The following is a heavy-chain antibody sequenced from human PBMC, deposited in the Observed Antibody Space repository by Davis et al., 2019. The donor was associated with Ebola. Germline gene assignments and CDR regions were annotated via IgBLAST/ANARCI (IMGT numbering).Heavy chain of an antibody. CDR2: IGGSGYYT. CDR1: GFTFSSYA. V-gene: IGHV3-23*01. D-gene: IGHD2-15*01. Sequence: GESLKISCVASGFTFSSYAVTWVRQAPGKGLEWVSSIGGSGYYTYYAASVKGRFTISRDNSKNTLYLQMNSLRAEDTAVYYCATAYCSGVSCYSDHDAFGIWGQGTLVTVSS. CDR3: ATAYCSGVSCYSDHDAFGI. J-gene: IGHJ3*02.